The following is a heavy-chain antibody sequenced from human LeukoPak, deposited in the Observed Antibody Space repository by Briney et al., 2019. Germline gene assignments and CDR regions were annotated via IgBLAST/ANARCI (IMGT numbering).Heavy chain of an antibody. V-gene: IGHV5-51*01. Sequence: GASLKISCKISGYKLTNNWICWVRQVPGKGLEWMGLIYPGYSDAKYSPSFQGQVTLSVDASISTAYLQLSGLRASDTAIYYCVRFALTSSLDHWGQGTLVTVSS. CDR2: IYPGYSDA. CDR3: VRFALTSSLDH. J-gene: IGHJ5*02. CDR1: GYKLTNNW. D-gene: IGHD6-13*01.